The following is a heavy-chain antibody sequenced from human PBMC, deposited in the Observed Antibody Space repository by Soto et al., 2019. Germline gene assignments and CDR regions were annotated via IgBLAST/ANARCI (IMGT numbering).Heavy chain of an antibody. V-gene: IGHV6-1*01. Sequence: SQTLSLTCVISGDSVSIYSGAWNWIRQSPSRGLEWLGRTYYRSRWYYDYAESVKSRIIISVDTSKNQFSLKLSSVTAADTAVYYCASRGGPPYSSGWSWDYWGQGTLVTVSS. J-gene: IGHJ4*02. CDR2: TYYRSRWYY. CDR3: ASRGGPPYSSGWSWDY. CDR1: GDSVSIYSGA. D-gene: IGHD6-19*01.